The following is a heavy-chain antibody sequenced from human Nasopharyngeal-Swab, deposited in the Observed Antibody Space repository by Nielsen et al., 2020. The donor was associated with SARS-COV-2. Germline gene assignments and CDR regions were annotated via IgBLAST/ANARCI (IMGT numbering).Heavy chain of an antibody. D-gene: IGHD1-26*01. J-gene: IGHJ4*02. Sequence: GESPKISCAASGFTFSEYAFHWVRQAPGKGLEWVSVISGGGESTHYADSVKGRFSISRVDSRETVYLQMDSLRAEDTAVYYCAKDPSFVGSLQFDQWGRGTLVTVSS. CDR3: AKDPSFVGSLQFDQ. CDR1: GFTFSEYA. V-gene: IGHV3-23*01. CDR2: ISGGGEST.